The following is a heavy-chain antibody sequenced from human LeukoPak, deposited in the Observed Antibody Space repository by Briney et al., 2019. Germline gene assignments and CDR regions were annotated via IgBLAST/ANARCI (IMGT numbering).Heavy chain of an antibody. D-gene: IGHD5-12*01. CDR3: ARVGGGGYEHYFDY. CDR1: GGSISSYY. CDR2: IYYSGST. J-gene: IGHJ4*02. V-gene: IGHV4-59*01. Sequence: SETLSLTCTVSGGSISSYYWSWIRQPPGKGLEWIGYIYYSGSTNYNPSLKSRVTISVDTSKNQFSLKLSSVTAADTAVYYCARVGGGGYEHYFDYWGQGTLVTVSS.